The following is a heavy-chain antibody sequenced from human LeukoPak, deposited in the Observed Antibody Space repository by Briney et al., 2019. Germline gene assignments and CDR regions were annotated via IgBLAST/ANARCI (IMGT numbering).Heavy chain of an antibody. CDR1: GFTFSNYA. D-gene: IGHD4-17*01. J-gene: IGHJ4*02. V-gene: IGHV3-23*01. Sequence: GGSLRLSCAASGFTFSNYAMSWVRQGPGKGLEWVSAISGSGGSTYYADSVKGRFTISRDNSKNTLYLQMNSLRAEDTAVYYCVRISYGDYVVDYWGQGTLVTVSS. CDR3: VRISYGDYVVDY. CDR2: ISGSGGST.